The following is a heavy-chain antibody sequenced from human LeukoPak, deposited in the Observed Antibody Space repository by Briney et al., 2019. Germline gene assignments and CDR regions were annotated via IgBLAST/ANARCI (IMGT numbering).Heavy chain of an antibody. J-gene: IGHJ4*02. CDR1: GGSISSGGYC. CDR3: ARTDTSGYHFDF. Sequence: PSETLSLTCTVSGGSISSGGYCWSWIRQHPGKGLEWIGYIYYSGSTYYNPSLKSRVTISVDTSKKHFSLKLSSVTAVDTAVYYCARTDTSGYHFDFWGQGTLLTVSS. V-gene: IGHV4-31*03. CDR2: IYYSGST. D-gene: IGHD3-22*01.